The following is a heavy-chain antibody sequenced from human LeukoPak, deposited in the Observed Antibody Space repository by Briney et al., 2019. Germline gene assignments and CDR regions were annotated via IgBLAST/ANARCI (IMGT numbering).Heavy chain of an antibody. Sequence: HAGGSLRLSCAASGFSFSTYGMHWVRQAPGKGLEWVAVMWHDASADFYGDSVKGRFSISRDDSRNTVYLQMDSLRADDTALYYCAKDHAGGWSGYFDYWGQGTLVTVSS. D-gene: IGHD6-19*01. J-gene: IGHJ4*02. CDR2: MWHDASAD. CDR1: GFSFSTYG. CDR3: AKDHAGGWSGYFDY. V-gene: IGHV3-33*06.